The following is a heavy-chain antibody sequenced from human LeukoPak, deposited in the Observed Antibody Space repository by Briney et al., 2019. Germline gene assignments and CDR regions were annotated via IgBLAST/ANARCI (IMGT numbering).Heavy chain of an antibody. CDR3: ARVKADDAFDI. J-gene: IGHJ3*02. CDR1: GFIVSSNY. CDR2: IYSGGAT. Sequence: PGGSPRLSCAASGFIVSSNYMSWVRQAPGKGLEWVSVIYSGGATYYADSVKGRFSISRDNSKNTLYLQMNSLRVEDTAVYYCARVKADDAFDIWGQGTMVTVSS. V-gene: IGHV3-53*01.